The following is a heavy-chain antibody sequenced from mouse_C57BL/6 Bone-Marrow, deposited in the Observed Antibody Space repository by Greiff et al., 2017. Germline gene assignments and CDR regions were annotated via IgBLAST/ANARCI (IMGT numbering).Heavy chain of an antibody. CDR3: ASLYGNFDY. Sequence: EVQLQESGGGLVQPGGSLSLSCAASGFTFTDYYMSWVRQPPGKALEWLGFIRNKANGYTTEYSASVKGRFTISRDNSQSILYLQMNALRAEDSATYYCASLYGNFDYWGQGTTLTVSS. J-gene: IGHJ2*01. CDR1: GFTFTDYY. V-gene: IGHV7-3*01. D-gene: IGHD2-1*01. CDR2: IRNKANGYTT.